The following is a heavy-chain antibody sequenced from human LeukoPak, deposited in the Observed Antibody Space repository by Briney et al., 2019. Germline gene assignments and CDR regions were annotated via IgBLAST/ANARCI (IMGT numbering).Heavy chain of an antibody. V-gene: IGHV3-30*03. Sequence: GGSLRLSCAASGFTFSSYAMSWVRQAPGKGLEWVAVISYDGSNKYYADSVKGRFTISRDNSKNTLYLQMNSLRAEDTAVYYCARDIRGIPQAFDIWGQGTMVTVSS. J-gene: IGHJ3*02. D-gene: IGHD3-16*01. CDR3: ARDIRGIPQAFDI. CDR1: GFTFSSYA. CDR2: ISYDGSNK.